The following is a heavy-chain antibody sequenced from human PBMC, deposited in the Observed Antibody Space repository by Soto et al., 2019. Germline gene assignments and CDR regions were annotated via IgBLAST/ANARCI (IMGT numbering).Heavy chain of an antibody. Sequence: QVQLQESGPGLVKPSETLSLTCTVSGGSISSYYWSWIRQPPGKGLEWIGYIYYSGSTNYNPSLKRRVTISVDTSKNQFSLKLSSVTAADTAVYYCARQVGGWAPWYFDYWGQRTLVTVSS. V-gene: IGHV4-59*08. J-gene: IGHJ4*02. CDR1: GGSISSYY. CDR3: ARQVGGWAPWYFDY. CDR2: IYYSGST. D-gene: IGHD6-19*01.